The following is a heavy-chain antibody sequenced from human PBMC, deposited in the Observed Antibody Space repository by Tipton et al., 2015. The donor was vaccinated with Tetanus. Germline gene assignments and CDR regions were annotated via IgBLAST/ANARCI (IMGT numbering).Heavy chain of an antibody. V-gene: IGHV3-23*01. CDR1: GFTFKSYT. J-gene: IGHJ6*04. CDR3: AKEALGVLNL. D-gene: IGHD3-16*01. Sequence: SLRLSCAASGFTFKSYTMNWVRQAPGNGLEWVAAISGSRLTPYYADSVKGRFTISRDNSKNTLSLQLNTLRADDTAIYYCAKEALGVLNLWGKGTAFIVSS. CDR2: ISGSRLTP.